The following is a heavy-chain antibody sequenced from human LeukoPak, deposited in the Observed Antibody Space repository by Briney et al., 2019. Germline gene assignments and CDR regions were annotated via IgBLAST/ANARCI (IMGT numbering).Heavy chain of an antibody. CDR2: IYYSGST. CDR1: GGSISSYH. J-gene: IGHJ4*02. CDR3: ARGQEEWERLQRAVHFDY. D-gene: IGHD1-1*01. V-gene: IGHV4-59*01. Sequence: PSETLSLTCTVSGGSISSYHWSWIRQPPGKGLEWIGYIYYSGSTNYNPSLKSRVTISVDTSKNQFSLKLSSVTAADTAVYYCARGQEEWERLQRAVHFDYWGQGNLISVSS.